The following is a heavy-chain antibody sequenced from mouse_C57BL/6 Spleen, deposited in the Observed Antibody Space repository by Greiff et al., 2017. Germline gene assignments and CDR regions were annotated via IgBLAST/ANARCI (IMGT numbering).Heavy chain of an antibody. CDR3: ARELTGTSLYWYCDV. D-gene: IGHD4-1*01. CDR1: GYTFTSYW. V-gene: IGHV1-72*01. Sequence: VQLQQPGAELVKPGASVKLSCKASGYTFTSYWMHWVKQRPGRGLEWIGRIDPNSGGTKYNEKFKSKATLTVDKPSSTAYMQLSSLTSEDSAVYYCARELTGTSLYWYCDVWGTGTTVTVSS. CDR2: IDPNSGGT. J-gene: IGHJ1*03.